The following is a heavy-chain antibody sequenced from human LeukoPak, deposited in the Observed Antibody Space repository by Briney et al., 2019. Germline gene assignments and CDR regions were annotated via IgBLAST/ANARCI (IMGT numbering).Heavy chain of an antibody. CDR3: ARSMVRGVITYYYYGMDV. D-gene: IGHD3-10*01. J-gene: IGHJ6*02. V-gene: IGHV4-4*07. CDR1: GGSISSYY. Sequence: PSETLSLTCTVSGGSISSYYWSWIRQPAGKGLEWIGRIYTSGSTNYNPSLKSRVTMSVDTSKNQFSLKLSSVTAADTAVYYCARSMVRGVITYYYYGMDVWGQGTTVTVSS. CDR2: IYTSGST.